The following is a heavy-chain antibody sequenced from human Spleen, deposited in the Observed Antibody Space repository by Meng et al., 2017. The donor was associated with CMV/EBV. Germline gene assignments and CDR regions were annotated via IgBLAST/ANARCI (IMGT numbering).Heavy chain of an antibody. CDR3: ARVGAWGYDFWYAFDI. Sequence: SETLSLTCTVSSGSISSYYWSWIRQPPGKGLEWIGYIYYSGSTNYNPSLKSRVTISVDTSKNQFSLKLSSVTAADTAVYYCARVGAWGYDFWYAFDIWGQGTMVTVSS. CDR1: SGSISSYY. J-gene: IGHJ3*02. V-gene: IGHV4-59*01. D-gene: IGHD3-3*01. CDR2: IYYSGST.